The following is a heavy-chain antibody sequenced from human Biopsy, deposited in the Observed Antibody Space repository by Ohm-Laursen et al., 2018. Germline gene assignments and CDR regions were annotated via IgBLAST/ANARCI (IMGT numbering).Heavy chain of an antibody. D-gene: IGHD3-3*01. J-gene: IGHJ4*02. CDR1: GDSISIYY. Sequence: SDTLSLTCNVSGDSISIYYWSWIRQPPGKGLEWIGNFYYSGSTNYSPSLKSRITMSLDRSKSQVSLRMNSVTAADTAVYYCARARIKTSGVLIPETYYFDSWGQGTLVTVSS. CDR2: FYYSGST. CDR3: ARARIKTSGVLIPETYYFDS. V-gene: IGHV4-59*07.